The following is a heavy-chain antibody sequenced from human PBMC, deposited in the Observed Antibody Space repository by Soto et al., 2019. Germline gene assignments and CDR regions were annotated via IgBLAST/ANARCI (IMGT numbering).Heavy chain of an antibody. D-gene: IGHD3-22*01. J-gene: IGHJ3*01. CDR1: GFIFIGYN. V-gene: IGHV3-21*06. CDR2: ISGDSNYI. Sequence: PVGSLRLACAASGFIFIGYNMNCFLQSPGKVLEWVSSISGDSNYIYYADSVQGRFTISRDNAKNSVYLQMNSLRAEDSAVYYCARVVYFDRSAYGLWGQGTMVTVSS. CDR3: ARVVYFDRSAYGL.